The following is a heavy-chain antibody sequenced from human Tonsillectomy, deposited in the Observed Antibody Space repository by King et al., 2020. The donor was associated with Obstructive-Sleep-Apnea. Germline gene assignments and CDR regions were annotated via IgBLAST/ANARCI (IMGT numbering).Heavy chain of an antibody. CDR2: INPSGGST. D-gene: IGHD1-7*01. CDR3: ANSPPRTGTCLY. Sequence: QLVQSGAEVKKPGASVKVSCKASGYTFTSYYMHWVRQAPGQGLEWMGIINPSGGSTSYAQKFQGRVTMTRDTSTSTVYMELSSLRSEDTAVYYCANSPPRTGTCLYWGQGTLVTVSS. V-gene: IGHV1-46*01. J-gene: IGHJ4*02. CDR1: GYTFTSYY.